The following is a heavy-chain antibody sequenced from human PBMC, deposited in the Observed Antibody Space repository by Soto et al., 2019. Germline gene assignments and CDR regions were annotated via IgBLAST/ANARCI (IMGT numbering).Heavy chain of an antibody. J-gene: IGHJ6*02. CDR1: GFTFSSYA. CDR3: ARDDGAGSYYYYYYSMDV. Sequence: QVQLVESGGGVVQPGRSLRLSCAASGFTFSSYAMHWVRQAPGKGLEWVAAIWYDGSNKYYADSVKGRFTITRDNAKNTLYLQRDSRTDDDTAVYYCARDDGAGSYYYYYYSMDVWVQGTTVTVSS. V-gene: IGHV3-33*01. D-gene: IGHD3-10*01. CDR2: IWYDGSNK.